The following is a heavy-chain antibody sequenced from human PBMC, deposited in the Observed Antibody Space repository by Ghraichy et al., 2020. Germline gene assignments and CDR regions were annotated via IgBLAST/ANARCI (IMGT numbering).Heavy chain of an antibody. Sequence: GGSLRLSCAASGFTFSTYAMSWVRQAPGEGLEWVSAISGSGGSTFYADSVKGRFTISRDNSRNTLFLQLNSLRADDTAVYYCAQTGGNHYSNYYMDVWGKGTTVTVSS. CDR3: AQTGGNHYSNYYMDV. D-gene: IGHD1-26*01. CDR1: GFTFSTYA. CDR2: ISGSGGST. V-gene: IGHV3-23*01. J-gene: IGHJ6*03.